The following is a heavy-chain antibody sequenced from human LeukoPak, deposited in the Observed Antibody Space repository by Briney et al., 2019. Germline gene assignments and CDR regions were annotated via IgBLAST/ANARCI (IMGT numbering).Heavy chain of an antibody. Sequence: SGGSLRLSCAASGFTFSSYSMNWVRQAPGKGLEWVSSISSSSYIYYADSVKGRFTISRDNAKNSLYLQMNSLRAEDTAVYYCVRRADIIGYCSGGSCFGPLDYWGQGTLVTVSS. V-gene: IGHV3-21*01. D-gene: IGHD2-15*01. CDR3: VRRADIIGYCSGGSCFGPLDY. CDR1: GFTFSSYS. CDR2: ISSSSYI. J-gene: IGHJ4*02.